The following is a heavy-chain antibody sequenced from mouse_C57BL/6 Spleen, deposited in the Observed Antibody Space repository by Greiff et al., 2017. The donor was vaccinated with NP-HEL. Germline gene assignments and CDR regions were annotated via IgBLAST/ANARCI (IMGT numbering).Heavy chain of an antibody. V-gene: IGHV1-69*01. CDR1: GYTFTSYW. J-gene: IGHJ2*01. CDR2: IDPSASYT. D-gene: IGHD1-1*01. Sequence: QVQLQQPGAELVMPGASVKLSCKASGYTFTSYWMHWVKQRPGQGLEWIGEIDPSASYTNYNQKFKGKSTLTVDKSSSTAYMQLSSLTSEDSAVYYCAEADSTGLYYYGSKGYWGQGTTLTVSS. CDR3: AEADSTGLYYYGSKGY.